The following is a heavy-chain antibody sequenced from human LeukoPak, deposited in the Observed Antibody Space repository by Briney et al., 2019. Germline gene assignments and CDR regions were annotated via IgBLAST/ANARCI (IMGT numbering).Heavy chain of an antibody. CDR3: AKWGDYDILTGYYVSDF. J-gene: IGHJ4*02. Sequence: PGPSLTLSCPASGSAFRKNAMSWVRHAPGKGLEWVSAITGSGATTSYADSVKGRFPISRDNSKNTLYVEMNSLRAEATAVYYCAKWGDYDILTGYYVSDFWGQGTLVTVSS. CDR1: GSAFRKNA. V-gene: IGHV3-23*01. D-gene: IGHD3-9*01. CDR2: ITGSGATT.